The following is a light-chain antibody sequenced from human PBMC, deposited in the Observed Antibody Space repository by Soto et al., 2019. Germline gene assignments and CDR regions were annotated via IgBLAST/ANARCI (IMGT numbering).Light chain of an antibody. CDR1: ALPKQY. V-gene: IGLV3-25*03. CDR2: KDS. J-gene: IGLJ2*01. CDR3: QSADSSGTYVV. Sequence: SYELTQPPSVSVSPGQTARITCSGDALPKQYAYWYQQKPGQAPVLMIYKDSERPSGIPERFSGSSSGTTVTLTISGAQAEDEADYYCQSADSSGTYVVFGGGTQLTVL.